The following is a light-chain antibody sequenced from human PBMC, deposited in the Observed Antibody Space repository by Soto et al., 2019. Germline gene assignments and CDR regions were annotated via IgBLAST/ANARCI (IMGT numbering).Light chain of an antibody. Sequence: DFVLTQSPFSLPVTLGQPASISCSSSQSLVLRDGNTYLNWFHQRPGQSPRLLIYKIFNRDSGVPASFSGSGSGTDFTLKISRVEAEDVGVYYCMQASHWPYTFGQGTKLEIK. CDR2: KIF. V-gene: IGKV2-30*02. J-gene: IGKJ2*01. CDR1: QSLVLRDGNTY. CDR3: MQASHWPYT.